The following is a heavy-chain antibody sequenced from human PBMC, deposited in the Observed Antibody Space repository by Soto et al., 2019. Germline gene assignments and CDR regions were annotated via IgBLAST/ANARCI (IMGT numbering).Heavy chain of an antibody. CDR3: ATSASSDH. Sequence: VQLVESGGGVVQPGRSLILSCVASGFLFDTYGMHWVRQTPGKGLEWVAIISYDGSHKEYADSVKGRFAISRDNSENTLYLQMNNLGVEDTALYYCATSASSDHWGQGTQVTVSS. D-gene: IGHD1-26*01. J-gene: IGHJ4*02. V-gene: IGHV3-30*03. CDR1: GFLFDTYG. CDR2: ISYDGSHK.